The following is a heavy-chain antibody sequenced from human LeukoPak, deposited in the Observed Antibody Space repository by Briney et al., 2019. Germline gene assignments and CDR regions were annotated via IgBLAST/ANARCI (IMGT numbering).Heavy chain of an antibody. CDR1: GGTFSSYA. J-gene: IGHJ6*02. CDR2: IIPILGIA. V-gene: IGHV1-69*04. CDR3: ARDYAVTTGYYGMDV. Sequence: SVKVSCKASGGTFSSYAISWVRQAPGQGLEWMGRIIPILGIANYAQKFQGRVTITADKSTSTAYMELSGLRSEDTAVYYCARDYAVTTGYYGMDVWGQGTTVTVSS. D-gene: IGHD4-17*01.